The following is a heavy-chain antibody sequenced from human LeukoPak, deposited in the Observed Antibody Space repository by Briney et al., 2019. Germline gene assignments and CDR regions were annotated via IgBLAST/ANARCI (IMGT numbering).Heavy chain of an antibody. CDR2: ISSSSSYI. CDR3: AISGGYWAWAH. D-gene: IGHD1-26*01. Sequence: GGSLRLSCAASGFTFSSYSMNWVRQAPGKGLEWVSSISSSSSYIYYADSVKGRFTISRDNAKNSLYLQMNSLRAEDPAVYYCAISGGYWAWAHWGQGTLVTVSS. V-gene: IGHV3-21*04. CDR1: GFTFSSYS. J-gene: IGHJ4*02.